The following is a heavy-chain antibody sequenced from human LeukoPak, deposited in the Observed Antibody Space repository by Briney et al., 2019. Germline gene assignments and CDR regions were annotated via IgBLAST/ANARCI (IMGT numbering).Heavy chain of an antibody. Sequence: ASVKVSCKVSGYTLTELSMHWVRQAPGKGLEWMGGFDPEDGETIYARKFQGRVTMTEDTSTDTAYMELSSLRSEDTAVYYCATVGSSVTGTTVEYVAFDIWGQGTMVTVSS. V-gene: IGHV1-24*01. J-gene: IGHJ3*02. CDR2: FDPEDGET. CDR3: ATVGSSVTGTTVEYVAFDI. D-gene: IGHD1-7*01. CDR1: GYTLTELS.